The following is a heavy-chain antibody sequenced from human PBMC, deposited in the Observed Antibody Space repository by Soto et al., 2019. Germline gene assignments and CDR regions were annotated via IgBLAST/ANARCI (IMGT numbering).Heavy chain of an antibody. V-gene: IGHV4-31*03. J-gene: IGHJ3*02. CDR1: GGSISSGGYY. CDR3: ARGDTTFSPAFDI. D-gene: IGHD3-10*02. Sequence: TSETLSLTCTVSGGSISSGGYYWSWIRQHPGKGLEWIGYIYYSGSTYYNPSLKSRVTISVDTSKNQFSLKLSSVTAADTAVYYCARGDTTFSPAFDIWGQGTMVTVSS. CDR2: IYYSGST.